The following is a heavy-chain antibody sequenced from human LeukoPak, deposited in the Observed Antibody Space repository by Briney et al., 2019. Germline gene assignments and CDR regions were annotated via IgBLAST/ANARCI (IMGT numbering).Heavy chain of an antibody. CDR1: GFTFSSYG. Sequence: GGSLRLSCAASGFTFSSYGMHWVRQAPGKGLEWVANIKQDGSEKYYVDSVKGRFTISRDNAKNSLYLQMNSLRAEDTAVYYCARGPHSYHYDSSGYYFFDHWGQGTLVTVSS. D-gene: IGHD3-22*01. J-gene: IGHJ4*02. V-gene: IGHV3-7*01. CDR3: ARGPHSYHYDSSGYYFFDH. CDR2: IKQDGSEK.